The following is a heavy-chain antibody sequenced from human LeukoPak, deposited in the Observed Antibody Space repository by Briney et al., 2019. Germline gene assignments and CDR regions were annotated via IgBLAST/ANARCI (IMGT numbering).Heavy chain of an antibody. CDR2: IYHSGST. J-gene: IGHJ4*02. V-gene: IGHV4-30-2*01. CDR1: GGSISSGGYS. CDR3: ARFLLTGGYFDY. Sequence: SQTLSLTCAVSGGSISSGGYSWSWIQQPPGKGLEWIGYIYHSGSTYYNPSLKSRVTISVDRSKNQFSLKLSSVTAADTAVYYCARFLLTGGYFDYWGQGTLVTVSS. D-gene: IGHD3-9*01.